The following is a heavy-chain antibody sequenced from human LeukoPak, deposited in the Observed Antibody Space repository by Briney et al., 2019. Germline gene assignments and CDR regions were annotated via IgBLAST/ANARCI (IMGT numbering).Heavy chain of an antibody. CDR2: INPNSGGT. V-gene: IGHV1-2*02. CDR3: ARADRLHGGPYLIGP. D-gene: IGHD2-21*01. J-gene: IGHJ5*02. Sequence: GASVKVSCKTSGYSFTDYYMHWVRQAPGQELEWMGWINPNSGGTGSAQKFQGRVTMTRDTSITTVYMEVSWLTSDDTAIYYCARADRLHGGPYLIGPWGQGTLVTVSS. CDR1: GYSFTDYY.